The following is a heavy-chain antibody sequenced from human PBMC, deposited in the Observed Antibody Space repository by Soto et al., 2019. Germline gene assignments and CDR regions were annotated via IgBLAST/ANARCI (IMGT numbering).Heavy chain of an antibody. V-gene: IGHV4-4*02. CDR3: ASLDSSGWYPSILDLFDP. J-gene: IGHJ5*02. CDR1: GGSISSSNW. D-gene: IGHD6-19*01. CDR2: IYHSGST. Sequence: SETLSLTCAVSGGSISSSNWWSWVRQPPGKGLEWIGEIYHSGSTNYNPSLKSRVTISVDKSKNQFSLKLSSVTAADTAVYYCASLDSSGWYPSILDLFDPWGQGSLVTVSS.